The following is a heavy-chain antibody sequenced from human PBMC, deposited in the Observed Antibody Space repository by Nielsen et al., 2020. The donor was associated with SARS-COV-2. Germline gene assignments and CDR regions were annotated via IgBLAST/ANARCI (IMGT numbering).Heavy chain of an antibody. Sequence: GGSLRLSCAASGFTFSSYWMSWVRQAPGKGLEWVANIKQDGSEKYYVDSVKGRFTISRDNSKNTLYLQMHSLRVEDTAVYYCAKDDVVRGDAFDIWGPGTMVTVSS. V-gene: IGHV3-7*03. CDR2: IKQDGSEK. CDR1: GFTFSSYW. CDR3: AKDDVVRGDAFDI. D-gene: IGHD3-10*01. J-gene: IGHJ3*02.